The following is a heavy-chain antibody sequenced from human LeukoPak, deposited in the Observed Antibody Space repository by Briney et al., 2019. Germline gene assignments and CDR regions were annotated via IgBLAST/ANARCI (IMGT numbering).Heavy chain of an antibody. CDR2: ISTSSSYI. CDR3: ARLRGRDGYNSDFDY. J-gene: IGHJ4*02. Sequence: GGSLRLSCAASGFTFSNYNMNWVRQAPGKGLEWVSSISTSSSYIYYADSLKGRFTISRDNARNSLYLQMNSLRAEDTAVYYCARLRGRDGYNSDFDYWGQGTLVTVSS. D-gene: IGHD5-24*01. CDR1: GFTFSNYN. V-gene: IGHV3-21*01.